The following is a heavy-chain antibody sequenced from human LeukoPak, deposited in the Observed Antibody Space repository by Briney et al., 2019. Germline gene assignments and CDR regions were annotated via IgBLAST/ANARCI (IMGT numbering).Heavy chain of an antibody. J-gene: IGHJ4*02. Sequence: PSETLSLTCTVSGDSISSSSYYWGWIRQPPGKGLEWIGSIYYSGSTYYNPSLKSRVTISVDTSKNQFSLKPSSVTAADTAVYYCARHGWDPYFDWLFETASYYFDYWGQGTLVTVSS. D-gene: IGHD3-9*01. V-gene: IGHV4-39*01. CDR2: IYYSGST. CDR3: ARHGWDPYFDWLFETASYYFDY. CDR1: GDSISSSSYY.